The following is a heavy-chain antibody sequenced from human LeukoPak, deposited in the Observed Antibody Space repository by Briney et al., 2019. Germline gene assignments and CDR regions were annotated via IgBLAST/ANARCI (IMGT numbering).Heavy chain of an antibody. CDR3: ARDTYEPGLIDF. D-gene: IGHD3-3*01. CDR1: GFSFSGYA. J-gene: IGHJ4*02. V-gene: IGHV3-21*05. Sequence: GGSLRLSCAASGFSFSGYAMNWVRQAPGKGLEWVSYINSGSSDIHYTESVRGRFAISRDNAKKTLYLQMNSLRAEDTAVYYCARDTYEPGLIDFWGQGTLVSVSS. CDR2: INSGSSDI.